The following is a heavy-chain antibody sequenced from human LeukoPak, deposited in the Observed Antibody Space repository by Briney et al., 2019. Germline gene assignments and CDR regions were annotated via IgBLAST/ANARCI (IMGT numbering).Heavy chain of an antibody. V-gene: IGHV3-23*01. CDR2: IFGSGGSA. CDR3: GKTTTGYSSGRYPGWPIDY. D-gene: IGHD6-19*01. Sequence: GGSLRLSCAASGFSFNNFAMYWVRQAPGKGLERVSGIFGSGGSAHYTDSVKGRFTISRDNSKSTVYLQMTSLRPEDTAVYYCGKTTTGYSSGRYPGWPIDYWGQGTLVTVSS. J-gene: IGHJ4*02. CDR1: GFSFNNFA.